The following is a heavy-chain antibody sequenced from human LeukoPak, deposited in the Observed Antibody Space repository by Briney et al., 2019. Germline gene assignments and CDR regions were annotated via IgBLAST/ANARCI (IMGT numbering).Heavy chain of an antibody. CDR3: ARDWAHGSFDL. Sequence: ASVKVSCKALGYPFTAFSLHWVRRAPGQGPEWMAIINPGIFTTTYAQKLQDRITGTSDTSTATVYMELRSLRLEDTAVYFCARDWAHGSFDLWGQGTLVTVSS. CDR2: INPGIFTT. J-gene: IGHJ4*02. CDR1: GYPFTAFS. D-gene: IGHD3-16*01. V-gene: IGHV1-46*01.